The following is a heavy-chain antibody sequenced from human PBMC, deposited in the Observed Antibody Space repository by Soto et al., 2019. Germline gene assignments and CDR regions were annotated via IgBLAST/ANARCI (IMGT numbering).Heavy chain of an antibody. CDR2: IIPIFGTT. V-gene: IGHV1-69*01. D-gene: IGHD2-21*02. Sequence: QVQLVQSGAEVKKPGSSVTVSCKASGGTFSSYAISWVRQAPGQGLEWMGGIIPIFGTTNYAQKFQGRVTITADESTSTAYMELSSLRSEDTAVYYCAREPDAQTGGDYYHDAFDIWGQGTMVTVSS. CDR3: AREPDAQTGGDYYHDAFDI. J-gene: IGHJ3*02. CDR1: GGTFSSYA.